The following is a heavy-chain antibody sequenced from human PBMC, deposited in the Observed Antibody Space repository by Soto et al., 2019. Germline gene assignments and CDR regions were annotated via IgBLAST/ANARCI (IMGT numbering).Heavy chain of an antibody. CDR3: ARGPRRYCSSTSCYLWSNWFDP. CDR2: INHSGRT. J-gene: IGHJ5*02. CDR1: GGSFSGYY. V-gene: IGHV4-34*01. D-gene: IGHD2-2*01. Sequence: SETLSLTCAVYGGSFSGYYWSWIRQPPGKGLEWIGEINHSGRTNYNPSLKSRVTISVDTSKNQFSLKLSSVTAADTAVYYCARGPRRYCSSTSCYLWSNWFDPWGQGTLVTVSS.